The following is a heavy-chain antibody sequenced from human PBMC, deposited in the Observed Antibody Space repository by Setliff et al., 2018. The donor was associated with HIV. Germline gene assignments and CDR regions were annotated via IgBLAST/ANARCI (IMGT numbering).Heavy chain of an antibody. Sequence: PGGSLRLSCEGSGFTFSVYGMHWVRQAQGKGLEWVAVIWYDGGRKHYVDSVKSRFTISRDNSKNTVYLQMNSLRAEDTAEYYCAKELAESGLGYFDSWGRGILVTVSS. CDR2: IWYDGGRK. D-gene: IGHD3-22*01. CDR1: GFTFSVYG. V-gene: IGHV3-33*06. CDR3: AKELAESGLGYFDS. J-gene: IGHJ4*02.